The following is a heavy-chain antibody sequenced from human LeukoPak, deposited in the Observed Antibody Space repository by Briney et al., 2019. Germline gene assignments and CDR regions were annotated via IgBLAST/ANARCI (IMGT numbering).Heavy chain of an antibody. Sequence: GASVKVSCKASGYTFTSYDINWVRQATGQGLEWMGWMNPNSGNTGYAQKFQDRATMTTDTSTSTAYMELRSLRFDDTAVYYCARDFAWGSGGAPIDDNWLDPWGQGILVTVSS. CDR3: ARDFAWGSGGAPIDDNWLDP. D-gene: IGHD7-27*01. J-gene: IGHJ5*02. V-gene: IGHV1-8*01. CDR1: GYTFTSYD. CDR2: MNPNSGNT.